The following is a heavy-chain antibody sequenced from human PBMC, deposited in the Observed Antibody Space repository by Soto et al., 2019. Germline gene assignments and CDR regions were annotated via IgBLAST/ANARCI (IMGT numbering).Heavy chain of an antibody. Sequence: PGGSLRLSCAASGFTFSSYAMHWVRQAPGKGLEWVAVISYDGSNKYYADSVKGRFTISRDNSKNTLYLQMNSLRAEDTAVYYCARARIAAAGTYTFDIWGQGTMVTVSS. CDR1: GFTFSSYA. V-gene: IGHV3-30-3*01. J-gene: IGHJ3*02. D-gene: IGHD6-13*01. CDR3: ARARIAAAGTYTFDI. CDR2: ISYDGSNK.